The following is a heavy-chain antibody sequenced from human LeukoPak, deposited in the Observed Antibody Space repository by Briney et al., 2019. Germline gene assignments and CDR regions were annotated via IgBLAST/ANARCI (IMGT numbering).Heavy chain of an antibody. CDR3: ARDLAGYSGNYYFDQ. Sequence: PGGSLRLSCAASGFTFSSYSMNWVRQAPGKGLEWVSYISSSSSTIYYADSVKGRFTISRDNAKNSLYLQMNSLRDEDTAVYYCARDLAGYSGNYYFDQWGQGTLVTVSS. CDR1: GFTFSSYS. D-gene: IGHD1-26*01. CDR2: ISSSSSTI. V-gene: IGHV3-48*02. J-gene: IGHJ4*02.